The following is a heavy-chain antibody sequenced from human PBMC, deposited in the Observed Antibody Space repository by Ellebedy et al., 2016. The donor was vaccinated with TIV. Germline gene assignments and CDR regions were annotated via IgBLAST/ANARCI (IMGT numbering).Heavy chain of an antibody. J-gene: IGHJ3*02. D-gene: IGHD3-22*01. Sequence: GESLKISCKGSGYSFTSYWIGWVRQMPGKGLEWMGIIYPGDSDTRYHPSFQGQVTISADRSISTAYLQWSSLKASYTAMYYCARPMAYDSSGYQPPEDAFDIWGQGTMVTVSS. CDR3: ARPMAYDSSGYQPPEDAFDI. CDR2: IYPGDSDT. CDR1: GYSFTSYW. V-gene: IGHV5-51*01.